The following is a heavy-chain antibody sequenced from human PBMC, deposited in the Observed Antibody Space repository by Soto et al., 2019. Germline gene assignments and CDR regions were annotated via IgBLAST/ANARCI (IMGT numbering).Heavy chain of an antibody. CDR2: ISSSSSYI. CDR3: ARDSGAAAGPI. J-gene: IGHJ4*02. D-gene: IGHD6-13*01. V-gene: IGHV3-21*01. Sequence: VGSLRLSCAASGFTFSSYSMNWVRQAPGKGLEWVSSISSSSSYIYYADSVKGRFTISRDNAKNSLYLQMNSLRAEDTAVYYCARDSGAAAGPIWGQGTLVTVS. CDR1: GFTFSSYS.